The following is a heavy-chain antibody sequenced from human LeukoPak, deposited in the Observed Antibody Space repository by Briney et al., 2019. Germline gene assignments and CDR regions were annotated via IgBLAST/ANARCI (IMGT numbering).Heavy chain of an antibody. D-gene: IGHD3-10*01. CDR3: ARDRGSGSYNVFDI. J-gene: IGHJ3*02. CDR1: GGSISSGSYY. V-gene: IGHV4-61*02. Sequence: SQTLSLTCTVSGGSISSGSYYWVWIRQSAGKGLAWIGRIYIYTSVSTNYNPSLKNRVTISVDTSKNQFSLNLSSVTAADTAVYYCARDRGSGSYNVFDIWGQGTKVTVSS. CDR2: YIYTSVST.